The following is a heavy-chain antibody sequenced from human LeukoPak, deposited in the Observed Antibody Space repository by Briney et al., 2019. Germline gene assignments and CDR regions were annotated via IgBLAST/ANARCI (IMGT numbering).Heavy chain of an antibody. CDR3: ARVKQGYSSP. J-gene: IGHJ5*02. CDR1: GYIFTNYY. V-gene: IGHV1-46*01. D-gene: IGHD6-13*01. Sequence: GASVRVSCKASGYIFTNYYIHWVRQAPGQGLEWMGVINPSGDGTSYAQKFQGRITITRDTSTSTVYMELSSLRSEDTALYYCARVKQGYSSPWGQGTLVTVSS. CDR2: INPSGDGT.